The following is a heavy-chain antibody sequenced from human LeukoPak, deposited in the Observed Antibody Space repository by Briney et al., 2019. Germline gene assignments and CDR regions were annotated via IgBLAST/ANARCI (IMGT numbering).Heavy chain of an antibody. Sequence: SVKVSCKASGGTFSSYAISWVRQAPGQGLEWMGGIIPIFGTANYAQKFQGRVTITADESTSTAYMELSSLRSEDTAVYYCARDRDYYDSSGYYSPNWGQGNLLTVSS. V-gene: IGHV1-69*01. J-gene: IGHJ4*02. D-gene: IGHD3-22*01. CDR3: ARDRDYYDSSGYYSPN. CDR2: IIPIFGTA. CDR1: GGTFSSYA.